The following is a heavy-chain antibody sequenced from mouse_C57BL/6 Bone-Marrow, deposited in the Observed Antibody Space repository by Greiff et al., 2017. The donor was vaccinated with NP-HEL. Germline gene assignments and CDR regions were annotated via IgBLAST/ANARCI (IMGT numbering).Heavy chain of an antibody. Sequence: EVMLVESGGGLVQPGGSLKLSCAASGFTFSDYYMYWVRQTPEKRLEWVAYISNGGGSTYYPDTVKGRFTISRDNAKNTLYLQMSRLKSEDTAMYYCARWGFDYWGQGTTLTVSS. CDR1: GFTFSDYY. CDR2: ISNGGGST. J-gene: IGHJ2*01. CDR3: ARWGFDY. V-gene: IGHV5-12*01.